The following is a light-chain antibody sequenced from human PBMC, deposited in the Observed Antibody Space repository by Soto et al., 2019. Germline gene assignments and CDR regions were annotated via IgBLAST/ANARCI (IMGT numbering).Light chain of an antibody. V-gene: IGKV1-5*01. CDR2: DAS. J-gene: IGKJ1*01. CDR3: QEYNGYST. Sequence: DFQMTQSRSTLSASVEDRVTITCRASQSISSWLAWYQQKPGKAPKLLIFDASSLEGGVPSRFSGSGSGTEFALTISSLQPDDSATYYCQEYNGYSTFGQGTKV. CDR1: QSISSW.